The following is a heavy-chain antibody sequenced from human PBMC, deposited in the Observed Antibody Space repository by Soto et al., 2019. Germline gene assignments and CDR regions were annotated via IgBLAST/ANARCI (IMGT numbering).Heavy chain of an antibody. CDR1: GFTFSSYG. J-gene: IGHJ4*02. D-gene: IGHD4-17*01. CDR2: IWYDGSNK. Sequence: GGSLRLSCAASGFTFSSYGMHWVRQAPGKGLEWVAVIWYDGSNKYYADSVKGRFTISRDNSKNTLYLQMNSLRAEDTAVYYCARGGPTVTTLPFDYWGQGTLVTVSS. V-gene: IGHV3-33*01. CDR3: ARGGPTVTTLPFDY.